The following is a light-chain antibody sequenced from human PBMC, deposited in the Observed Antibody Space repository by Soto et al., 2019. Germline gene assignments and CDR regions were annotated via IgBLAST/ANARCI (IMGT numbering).Light chain of an antibody. CDR2: DTF. V-gene: IGKV3-20*01. Sequence: EIVLMQSPGTLSLSPGEGATLSCRASQSVNNNYLAWYQQKPGQAPTVLIFDTFRRATGVPDRFSGSGSGTDFTLTISRLEPEDFAVYYCQQYGTSPATFGHGTKVEIK. J-gene: IGKJ1*01. CDR3: QQYGTSPAT. CDR1: QSVNNNY.